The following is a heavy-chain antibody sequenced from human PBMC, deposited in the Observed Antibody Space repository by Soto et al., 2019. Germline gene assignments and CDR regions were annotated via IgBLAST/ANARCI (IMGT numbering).Heavy chain of an antibody. J-gene: IGHJ6*02. Sequence: QVQLVQSGAEVKRPGASLKVSCKASGYTFTTYGFNWVRQAPGRGLEWMGWISPSKGDTNYAQKFRGRVTLTTDTSTSTGYMELRSLRSDDTAVYYCARGITFGGVLNGMDVWGQGTTVTVSS. D-gene: IGHD3-16*01. CDR1: GYTFTTYG. V-gene: IGHV1-18*04. CDR3: ARGITFGGVLNGMDV. CDR2: ISPSKGDT.